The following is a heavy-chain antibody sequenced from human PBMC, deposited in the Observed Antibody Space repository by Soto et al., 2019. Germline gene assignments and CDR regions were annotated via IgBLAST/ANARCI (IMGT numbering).Heavy chain of an antibody. Sequence: PGGSLRPSCAASGFTFSSYAMHWVRQAPGKGLEWVAVISYDGSNKYYADSVKGRFTISRDNSKNTLYLQMNSLRAEDTAVYYCARVGDGYYFDYWGQGTLVTVSS. CDR2: ISYDGSNK. D-gene: IGHD3-10*01. J-gene: IGHJ4*02. V-gene: IGHV3-30-3*01. CDR1: GFTFSSYA. CDR3: ARVGDGYYFDY.